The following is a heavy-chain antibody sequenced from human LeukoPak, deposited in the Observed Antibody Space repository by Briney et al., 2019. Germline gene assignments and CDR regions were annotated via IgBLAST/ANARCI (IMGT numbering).Heavy chain of an antibody. CDR2: IRYDGSHQ. Sequence: GGSLRLSCVAYGFCLSRHDIRWVRPAPGKGLEWVAFIRYDGSHQKYADSVKGRFTISRDNFMSTVYLQMNSLRAEDTAVYYCAKDRQTITIFGVVNTPRANFDYWGQGTLVTVSS. CDR1: GFCLSRHD. J-gene: IGHJ4*02. V-gene: IGHV3-30*02. D-gene: IGHD3-3*01. CDR3: AKDRQTITIFGVVNTPRANFDY.